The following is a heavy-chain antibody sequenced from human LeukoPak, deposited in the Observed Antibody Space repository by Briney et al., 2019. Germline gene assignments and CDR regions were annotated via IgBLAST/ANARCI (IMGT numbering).Heavy chain of an antibody. CDR2: ISSFSGTI. Sequence: GGSLRLSCVASGITFSSYSMNWVRQAPGKGLEWVSYISSFSGTINYADSVKGRFTISRDNAKNSLYLQMESLRVEDTALYYCTRETMVRGFGAFDIWGQGTMVTVSS. J-gene: IGHJ3*02. D-gene: IGHD3-10*01. CDR1: GITFSSYS. CDR3: TRETMVRGFGAFDI. V-gene: IGHV3-48*04.